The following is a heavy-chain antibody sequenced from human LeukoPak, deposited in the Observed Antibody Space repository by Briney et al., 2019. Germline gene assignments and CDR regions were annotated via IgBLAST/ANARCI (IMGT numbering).Heavy chain of an antibody. CDR3: ATLHDTGYYTF. CDR1: GFTFSTYW. D-gene: IGHD3/OR15-3a*01. J-gene: IGHJ4*02. CDR2: IKQDGSEK. Sequence: PGGSLRLSCAASGFTFSTYWMSWVRQAPGKGLEWVANIKQDGSEKYYVDSVKGRFTISRDNAKNSLYLQMSSLRAEDTAVYYCATLHDTGYYTFWGQGTLVTVSP. V-gene: IGHV3-7*01.